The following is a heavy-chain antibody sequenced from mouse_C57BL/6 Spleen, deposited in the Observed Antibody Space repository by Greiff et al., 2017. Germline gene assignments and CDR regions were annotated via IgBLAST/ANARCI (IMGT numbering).Heavy chain of an antibody. CDR1: GFTFSSYG. CDR3: ARHTYDGYGAWFAY. CDR2: ISSGGSYT. D-gene: IGHD2-3*01. J-gene: IGHJ3*01. Sequence: EVKLMESGGDLVKPGGSLKLSCAASGFTFSSYGMSWVRQTPDKRLEWVATISSGGSYTYYPDSVKGRFTISRDNAKNTLYLQMSSLKSEDTAMYYCARHTYDGYGAWFAYWGQGTLVTVSA. V-gene: IGHV5-6*01.